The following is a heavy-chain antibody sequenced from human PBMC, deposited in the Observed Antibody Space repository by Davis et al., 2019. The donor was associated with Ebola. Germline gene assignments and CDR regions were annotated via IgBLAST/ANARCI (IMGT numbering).Heavy chain of an antibody. CDR3: ARGRFLEWAIDY. V-gene: IGHV4-34*01. J-gene: IGHJ4*02. D-gene: IGHD3-3*01. CDR2: VNHSGST. Sequence: MPSETLSLTCAVYGGSFSGYYWSWIRQPPGKGLEWMGEVNHSGSTNYNPSLKSRVTISVDTSKNQFSLKLSSVTAADTAVYYCARGRFLEWAIDYWGQGTLVTVSS. CDR1: GGSFSGYY.